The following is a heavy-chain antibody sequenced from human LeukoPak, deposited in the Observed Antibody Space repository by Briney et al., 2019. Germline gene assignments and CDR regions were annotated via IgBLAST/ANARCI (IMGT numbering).Heavy chain of an antibody. J-gene: IGHJ5*02. CDR3: AKQEDCSGGSCYSFIWFDP. V-gene: IGHV1-69*04. Sequence: SVKVSCKASGGTFSSYAISWVRQAPGQGLEWMGRIIPIFGIANYAQKFQGRVTITADKSTSTAYMELSSLRSEDTAVYYCAKQEDCSGGSCYSFIWFDPWGQGTLVTVSS. CDR2: IIPIFGIA. D-gene: IGHD2-15*01. CDR1: GGTFSSYA.